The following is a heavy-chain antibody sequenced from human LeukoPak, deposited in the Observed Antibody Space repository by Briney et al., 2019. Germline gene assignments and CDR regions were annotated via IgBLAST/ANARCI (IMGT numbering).Heavy chain of an antibody. J-gene: IGHJ5*02. CDR3: AGTILWWSTFDP. V-gene: IGHV4-39*01. CDR1: GGSISSSSYY. D-gene: IGHD2-21*01. Sequence: ETLSLTCTVSGGSISSSSYYWGWIRQPPGKGLEWIGSIYYSGSTYYNPSLKSRVTISVDTSKNQFSLKLSSVTAADTAVYYCAGTILWWSTFDPWGQGTLVTVSS. CDR2: IYYSGST.